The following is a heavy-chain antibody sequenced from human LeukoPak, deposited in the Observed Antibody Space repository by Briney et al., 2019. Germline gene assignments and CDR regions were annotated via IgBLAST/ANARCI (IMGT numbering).Heavy chain of an antibody. J-gene: IGHJ3*02. CDR2: ISWNSGSI. CDR3: ANAVADSRGAFDI. D-gene: IGHD6-19*01. V-gene: IGHV3-9*01. Sequence: GGSLRLSCAASGFTFDDYAMHWVRQAPGKGLEWVSGISWNSGSIGYADSVKGRFTISRDNAKNSLYLQMNSLRAEDTALYYCANAVADSRGAFDIWGQGTMVTVSS. CDR1: GFTFDDYA.